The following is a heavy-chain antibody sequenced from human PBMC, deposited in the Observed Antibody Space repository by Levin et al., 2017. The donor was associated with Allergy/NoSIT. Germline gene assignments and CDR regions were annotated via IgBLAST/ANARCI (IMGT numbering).Heavy chain of an antibody. J-gene: IGHJ6*03. V-gene: IGHV4-39*01. D-gene: IGHD3-3*01. CDR3: ARLRDDFWRSDHYYMDV. Sequence: GSLRLSCTVSGGSISSSSYYWGWIRQPPGKGLEWIGSIYYSGSTYYNPSLKSRVTISVDTSKNQFSLKLSSVTAADTAVYYCARLRDDFWRSDHYYMDVWGKGTTVTVSS. CDR2: IYYSGST. CDR1: GGSISSSSYY.